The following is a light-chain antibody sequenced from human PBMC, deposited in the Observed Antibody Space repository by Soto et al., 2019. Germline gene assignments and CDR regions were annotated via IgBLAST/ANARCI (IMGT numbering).Light chain of an antibody. CDR3: QQYGSSPLYT. Sequence: EIVLTQSPGTLSLSPGERAALSCSASQSVSSSYLAWYQQKPGQAPRLLIYGASSRATGIPDRFSGSGSGTDFTLTISRLEPEDFAVYYCQQYGSSPLYTFGQGTKLVIK. CDR1: QSVSSSY. J-gene: IGKJ2*01. CDR2: GAS. V-gene: IGKV3-20*01.